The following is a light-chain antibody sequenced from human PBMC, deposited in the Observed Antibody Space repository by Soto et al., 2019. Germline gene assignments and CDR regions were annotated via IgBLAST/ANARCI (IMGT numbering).Light chain of an antibody. CDR2: VAS. CDR3: QQYNVWPLT. J-gene: IGKJ4*01. Sequence: IGMTQSPATLTLSPGVRATPTCRASLSVSSNLAWYQQKPGQTPKLLIYVASTRATGIPARFSGSGSGTEFTLTISSLQSEDFAVYYCQQYNVWPLTFGGGTKVEFK. V-gene: IGKV3-15*01. CDR1: LSVSSN.